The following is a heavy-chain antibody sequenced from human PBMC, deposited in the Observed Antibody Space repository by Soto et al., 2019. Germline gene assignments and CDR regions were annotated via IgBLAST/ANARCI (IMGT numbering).Heavy chain of an antibody. CDR2: IYYSGST. D-gene: IGHD2-15*01. CDR1: GFSISTYG. V-gene: IGHV4-59*01. Sequence: SETLSLTCTVSGFSISTYGWSWIRQPPRKGLEWIGYIYYSGSTNYNPALKSRVTTTVDTYKNQFSLKLTSVTAEDTAVYYCGGSRGSTRSFDYWGQGTLVTVSS. CDR3: GGSRGSTRSFDY. J-gene: IGHJ4*02.